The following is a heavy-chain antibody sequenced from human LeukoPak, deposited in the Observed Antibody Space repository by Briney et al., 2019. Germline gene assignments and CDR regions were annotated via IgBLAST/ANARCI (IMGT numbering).Heavy chain of an antibody. CDR3: ARGDYYRDAFDI. Sequence: SATLSLTCTVSGGSISSYYWSWIRQPPGKGLEWIGYIYHSGSTYYNPSLKSRVTISVDRSKNQFSLKLSSVTAADTAVYYCARGDYYRDAFDIWGQGTMVTVSS. D-gene: IGHD3-10*01. J-gene: IGHJ3*02. V-gene: IGHV4-59*12. CDR2: IYHSGST. CDR1: GGSISSYY.